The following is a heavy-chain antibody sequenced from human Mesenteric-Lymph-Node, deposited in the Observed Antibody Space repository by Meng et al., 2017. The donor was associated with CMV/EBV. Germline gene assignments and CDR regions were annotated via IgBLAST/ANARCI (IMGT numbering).Heavy chain of an antibody. CDR1: EDSIAGINGA. V-gene: IGHV6-1*01. J-gene: IGHJ4*02. Sequence: GPATLNSSLTCTITGTTPEDSIAGINGAWNWIRQSPSRVLEWLGRTDYSSKSYNDYTVSVKSRISINLDTSKNQLSLHLNFVTPEDTAVYYCAYFGGLPPLWWGQGTLVTVSS. CDR2: TDYSSKSYN. D-gene: IGHD3-16*01. CDR3: AYFGGLPPLW.